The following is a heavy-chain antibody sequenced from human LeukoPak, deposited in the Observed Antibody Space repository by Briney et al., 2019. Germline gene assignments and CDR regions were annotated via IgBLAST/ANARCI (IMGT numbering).Heavy chain of an antibody. V-gene: IGHV1-18*01. D-gene: IGHD3-10*01. CDR1: GHTFTSYG. J-gene: IGHJ5*02. CDR3: ARVRLVWFGEFIPYWFDP. Sequence: ASVKVSCKASGHTFTSYGISWVRQAPGQGLEWMGWISAYNCNTNYAQKLQGRVTMTTDTSTSTAYMELRSLISDDTAVYYCARVRLVWFGEFIPYWFDPWGQGTLVTVSS. CDR2: ISAYNCNT.